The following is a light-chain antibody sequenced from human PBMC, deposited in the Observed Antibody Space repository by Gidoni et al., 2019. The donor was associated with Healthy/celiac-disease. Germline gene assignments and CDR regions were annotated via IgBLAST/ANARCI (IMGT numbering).Light chain of an antibody. V-gene: IGKV3-15*01. CDR1: QSVSSN. CDR2: GAS. J-gene: IGKJ2*01. Sequence: EILITQCLDTLSVSPGEGATITCRASQSVSSNLAWYQQKPGQAPRLLIYGASTRATGIPARFSGSGSGTEFTLTISSLQSEDFAVYYCQQYNNWPPLYTFGQGTKLEIK. CDR3: QQYNNWPPLYT.